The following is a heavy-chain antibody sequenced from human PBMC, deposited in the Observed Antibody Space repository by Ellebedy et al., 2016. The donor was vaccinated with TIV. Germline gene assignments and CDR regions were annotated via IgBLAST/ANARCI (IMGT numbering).Heavy chain of an antibody. V-gene: IGHV4-59*08. CDR2: TYYRGIT. J-gene: IGHJ6*03. Sequence: MPGGSLRLSCEVSGGSISSYYWSWIRQPPGKGLAWIGSTYYRGITNYNPSLGNRVTISDASKNQLSLKLSSVTAADTAVYYCARHGAGADMSYYYYYMDVWGKGTTVTVSS. CDR1: GGSISSYY. D-gene: IGHD3-16*01. CDR3: ARHGAGADMSYYYYYMDV.